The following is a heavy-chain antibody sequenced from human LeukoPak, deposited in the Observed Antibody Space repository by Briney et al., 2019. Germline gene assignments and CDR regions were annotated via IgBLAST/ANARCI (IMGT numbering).Heavy chain of an antibody. D-gene: IGHD2-15*01. CDR2: INPSGGST. J-gene: IGHJ3*02. CDR1: GYTFTSYY. Sequence: ASVKVSCKASGYTFTSYYMHWVRQAPGQGLEWMGIINPSGGSTSYAQKFQGRVTMTRDTSTSTVYKELSSLRSEDTAVYYCARSYGCSGGSCYSTPEIGSAFDIWGQGTMVTVSS. CDR3: ARSYGCSGGSCYSTPEIGSAFDI. V-gene: IGHV1-46*01.